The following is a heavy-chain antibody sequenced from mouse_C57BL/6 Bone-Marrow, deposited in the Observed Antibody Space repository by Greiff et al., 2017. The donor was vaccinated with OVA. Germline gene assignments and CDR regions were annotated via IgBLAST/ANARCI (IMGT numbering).Heavy chain of an antibody. CDR1: GYTFTSYG. J-gene: IGHJ2*01. CDR2: IDPNSGGT. Sequence: QVQLQQPGAELVKPGASVKLSCKASGYTFTSYGMNWVKQRPGRGLEWIGRIDPNSGGTKYNEKFKSTATLTVDKPSSTAYMQLRSLTSEDSAVYYCASYCYAPYSLDYWGQGTTLTVSS. V-gene: IGHV1-72*01. D-gene: IGHD2-12*01. CDR3: ASYCYAPYSLDY.